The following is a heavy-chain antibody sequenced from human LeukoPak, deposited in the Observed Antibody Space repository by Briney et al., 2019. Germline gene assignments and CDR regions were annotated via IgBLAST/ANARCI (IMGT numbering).Heavy chain of an antibody. D-gene: IGHD3-22*01. CDR1: GGPISSYY. CDR3: AREGGRSGYYPTPLDY. J-gene: IGHJ4*02. CDR2: IYTSGST. Sequence: PSETLSLTCTVSGGPISSYYWSWIRQPAGKGLEWIGRIYTSGSTNYNPSLKSRVTMSVDTSKNQFSLKLSSVTAADTAVYYCAREGGRSGYYPTPLDYWGQGTLVTVSS. V-gene: IGHV4-4*07.